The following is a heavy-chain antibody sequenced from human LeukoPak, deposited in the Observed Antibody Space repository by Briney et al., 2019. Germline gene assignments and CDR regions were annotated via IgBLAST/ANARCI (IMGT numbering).Heavy chain of an antibody. Sequence: SETLSLTCTVSGGSISSYYWSWIRQPPGKGLEWIGYIYYSGSTNYNPTLKSRVTISVDTSKNQFSLKLSSVTAADTAVYYCARVSSRGWFDPWGQGTLVTVSS. CDR3: ARVSSRGWFDP. CDR2: IYYSGST. CDR1: GGSISSYY. V-gene: IGHV4-59*01. J-gene: IGHJ5*02. D-gene: IGHD6-6*01.